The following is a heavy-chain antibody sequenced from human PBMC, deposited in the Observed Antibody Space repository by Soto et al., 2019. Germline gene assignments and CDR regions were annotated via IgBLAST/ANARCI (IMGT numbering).Heavy chain of an antibody. CDR2: ISGSGGST. CDR3: VKDAYDFWSGYLPRWWFDY. V-gene: IGHV3-23*01. D-gene: IGHD3-3*01. J-gene: IGHJ4*02. Sequence: PGGSLRLSCAASGFTFSSYAMSWVRQAPGKGLEWVSAISGSGGSTYYADSVKGRFTISRDNSKNTLYLQMNSLRAEDTAVYYCVKDAYDFWSGYLPRWWFDYWGQGTLVTVSS. CDR1: GFTFSSYA.